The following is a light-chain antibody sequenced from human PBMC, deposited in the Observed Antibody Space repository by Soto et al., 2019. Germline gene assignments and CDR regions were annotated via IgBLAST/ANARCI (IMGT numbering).Light chain of an antibody. Sequence: MNKSLSTLSASFRDTVAIACRASHRISGWLAWYQQKPGKAPNLLIYDVSALRRGVPPRFSGSGSGTEFILTISSLQPDDFATYYSQQYDTYLGPFGQGTKVDIK. V-gene: IGKV1-5*01. CDR2: DVS. CDR3: QQYDTYLGP. CDR1: HRISGW. J-gene: IGKJ1*01.